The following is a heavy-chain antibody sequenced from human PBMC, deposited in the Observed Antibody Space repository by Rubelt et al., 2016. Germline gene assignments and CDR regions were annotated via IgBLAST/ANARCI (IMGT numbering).Heavy chain of an antibody. Sequence: QITLKESGPTLVKPTQTLTLTCTFSGFSLTTSGVGVGWIRQPPGKALEWLALIYRDDDKRYSQTLKSRLTITKDTSKKQVVLRMTRMVHVDTATEYCAPVITEARTSSGFDPWRQGTLITVSS. CDR1: GFSLTTSGVG. CDR2: IYRDDDK. V-gene: IGHV2-5*02. D-gene: IGHD6-6*01. CDR3: APVITEARTSSGFDP. J-gene: IGHJ5*02.